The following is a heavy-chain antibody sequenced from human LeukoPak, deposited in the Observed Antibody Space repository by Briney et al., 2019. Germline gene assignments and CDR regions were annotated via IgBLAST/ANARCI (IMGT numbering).Heavy chain of an antibody. CDR1: GFPFSSYG. CDR2: ISYDGSNK. V-gene: IGHV3-30*18. CDR3: AKEVIAAAGTNFDY. J-gene: IGHJ4*02. D-gene: IGHD6-13*01. Sequence: GGSLRLSCAASGFPFSSYGMHWVRQAPGKGLEWVAVISYDGSNKYYADSVKGRFTISRDNSKNTLYLQMNSLRAEDTAVYYCAKEVIAAAGTNFDYWGQGTLVTVSS.